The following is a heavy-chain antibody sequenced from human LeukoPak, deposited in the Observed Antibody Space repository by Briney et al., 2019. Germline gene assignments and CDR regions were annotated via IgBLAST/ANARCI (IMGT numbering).Heavy chain of an antibody. CDR1: GFPFRSYW. J-gene: IGHJ4*02. CDR2: IDNDAYSS. CDR3: ARGLRGPDY. Sequence: PGGSLRLPCAASGFPFRSYWMHWVRQAPGKGLVWVARIDNDAYSSVYADSVKGRFTISRDNPKNTMFLQMNRLRDEDTAVYYCARGLRGPDYWGQGTQVTVSS. V-gene: IGHV3-74*01.